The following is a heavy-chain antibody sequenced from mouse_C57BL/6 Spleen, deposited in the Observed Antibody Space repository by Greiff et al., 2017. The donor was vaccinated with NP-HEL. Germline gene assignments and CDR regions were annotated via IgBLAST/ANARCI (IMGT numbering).Heavy chain of an antibody. V-gene: IGHV1-64*01. CDR1: GYTFTSYW. J-gene: IGHJ2*01. CDR2: IHPNSGST. D-gene: IGHD2-2*01. Sequence: VQLQQPGAELVKPGASVKLSCKASGYTFTSYWMHWVKQRPGQGLEWIGMIHPNSGSTNYNEKFKSKATLTVDKSSSTAYMQLSSLTSEDSAVYYCARCGLRRGDGFDYWGKGTTLTVSS. CDR3: ARCGLRRGDGFDY.